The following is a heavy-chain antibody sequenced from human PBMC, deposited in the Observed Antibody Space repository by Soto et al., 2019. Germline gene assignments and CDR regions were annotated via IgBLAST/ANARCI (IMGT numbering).Heavy chain of an antibody. V-gene: IGHV1-58*01. CDR3: AADSSGYYDFDY. CDR2: IVVGSGNT. D-gene: IGHD3-22*01. J-gene: IGHJ4*02. CDR1: GFTFTSSA. Sequence: SVKVSCKASGFTFTSSAVHWVRQARGQRLEWIGWIVVGSGNTNYAQKFQERVTITRDMSTSTAYMELSSLRSEDTAVYYCAADSSGYYDFDYCGQGTLVTVSS.